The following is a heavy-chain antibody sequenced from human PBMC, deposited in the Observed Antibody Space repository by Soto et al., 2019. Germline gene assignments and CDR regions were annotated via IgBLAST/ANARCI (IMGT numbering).Heavy chain of an antibody. CDR2: INAGNGNT. V-gene: IGHV1-3*01. CDR3: AVLSSSWLKFDY. Sequence: ASVKVSGKASVYTFTSYAMHWVRQAPGQRLEWMGWINAGNGNTKYSQKFQGRVTITRDASASTAYMELSSLRSEDTAVYYCAVLSSSWLKFDYWGQGTLVTVSS. CDR1: VYTFTSYA. D-gene: IGHD6-13*01. J-gene: IGHJ4*02.